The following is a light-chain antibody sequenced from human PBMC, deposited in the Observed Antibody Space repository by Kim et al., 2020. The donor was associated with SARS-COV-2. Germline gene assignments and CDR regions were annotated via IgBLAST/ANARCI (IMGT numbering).Light chain of an antibody. J-gene: IGLJ3*02. CDR1: SLRSYY. V-gene: IGLV3-19*01. CDR3: NSRDSSGTWV. Sequence: ALGQKVRITCQGDSLRSYYASWYQQKPGQAPVLVIYGKNNRPSGIPDRFSGSSSGNTASLTITGAPAEDEADYYCNSRDSSGTWVFGGGTQLTVL. CDR2: GKN.